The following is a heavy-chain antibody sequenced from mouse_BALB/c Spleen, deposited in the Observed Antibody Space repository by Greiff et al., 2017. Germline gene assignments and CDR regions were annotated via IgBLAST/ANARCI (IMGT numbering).Heavy chain of an antibody. CDR1: GFTFSDFY. CDR3: ARGTMGYYAMDY. J-gene: IGHJ4*01. CDR2: SRNKANDYTT. V-gene: IGHV7-1*02. Sequence: EVKVVESGGGLVQPGGSLRLSCATSGFTFSDFYLEWVRQPPGKRLEWIAASRNKANDYTTEYSASVKGRFIVSRDTSQSILYLQMNALRAEDTAIYYCARGTMGYYAMDYWGQGTSVTVSS. D-gene: IGHD1-1*02.